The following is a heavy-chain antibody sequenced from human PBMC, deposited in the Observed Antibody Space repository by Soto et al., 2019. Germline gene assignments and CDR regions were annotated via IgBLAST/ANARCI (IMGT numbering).Heavy chain of an antibody. CDR3: ARDQGFRVVINSNWFDP. D-gene: IGHD2-21*01. J-gene: IGHJ5*02. CDR1: GYTFSRYG. V-gene: IGHV1-18*01. CDR2: ISAYNGNT. Sequence: ASVKVSCKASGYTFSRYGIMWVRQAPGQGPEWMGWISAYNGNTNSAEKLRGRLTMTTDASTTTAYMELRSLRSDDTAIYYCARDQGFRVVINSNWFDPWGQGTLVTVS.